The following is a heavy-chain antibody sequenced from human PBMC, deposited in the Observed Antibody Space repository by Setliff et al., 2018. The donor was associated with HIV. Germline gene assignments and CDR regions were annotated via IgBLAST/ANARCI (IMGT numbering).Heavy chain of an antibody. Sequence: SETLSLTCTVSGGSMTTHFWSWIRQPPGKGLEWIGSVYYSGSTNYNPSLKSRVTISLDTSENQFSLKLTSVTVADTAVYYCARFTSGWYAHYWGLGTLVTVSS. CDR1: GGSMTTHF. CDR2: VYYSGST. D-gene: IGHD6-19*01. J-gene: IGHJ4*02. V-gene: IGHV4-59*11. CDR3: ARFTSGWYAHY.